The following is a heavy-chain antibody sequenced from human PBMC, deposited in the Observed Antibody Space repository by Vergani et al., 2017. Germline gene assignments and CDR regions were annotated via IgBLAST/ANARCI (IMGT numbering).Heavy chain of an antibody. V-gene: IGHV3-23*01. CDR2: LSASDRRT. Sequence: EVQLLESGGDLVQPGGSLRLSCAASGFTFTMHAMSWVRQAPGKGLEWVSTLSASDRRTHYADSVKGRFTIPRDISKNTLFLHMNSLRPEDTAVYYCAKVGRSEVAGTFGAFDIWGQGTMVTVSS. CDR1: GFTFTMHA. D-gene: IGHD6-19*01. J-gene: IGHJ3*02. CDR3: AKVGRSEVAGTFGAFDI.